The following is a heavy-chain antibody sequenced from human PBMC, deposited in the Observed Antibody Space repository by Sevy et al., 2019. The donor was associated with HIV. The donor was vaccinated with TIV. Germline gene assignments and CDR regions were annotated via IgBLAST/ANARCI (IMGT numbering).Heavy chain of an antibody. J-gene: IGHJ4*02. CDR2: ISSSSSYI. CDR1: GFTFSSYS. V-gene: IGHV3-21*01. Sequence: GGSLGLSCAASGFTFSSYSMNWVRQAPGKGLEWVSSISSSSSYIYYADSVKGRFTISRDNAKNSLYLQMNSLRAEGTAVYYCATLGGSSSWYGDTYYFDYWGQGTLVTVSS. D-gene: IGHD6-13*01. CDR3: ATLGGSSSWYGDTYYFDY.